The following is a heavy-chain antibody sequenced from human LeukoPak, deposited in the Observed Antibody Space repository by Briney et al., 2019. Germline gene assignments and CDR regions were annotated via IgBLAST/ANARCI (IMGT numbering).Heavy chain of an antibody. J-gene: IGHJ4*02. CDR1: GFTFSSYW. V-gene: IGHV3-7*03. D-gene: IGHD3-10*01. CDR2: IKQDGSEK. Sequence: GGSLRLSCAASGFTFSSYWMTWVRQAPGKGLEWVANIKQDGSEKYYVDSMKGRFAISRDNTKNSLYLQMSSLRVEDTAVYYCARDDRAMARGVPEYWGQGTLVTVSS. CDR3: ARDDRAMARGVPEY.